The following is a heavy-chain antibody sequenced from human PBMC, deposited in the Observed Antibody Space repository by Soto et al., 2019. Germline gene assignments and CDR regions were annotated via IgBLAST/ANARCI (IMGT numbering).Heavy chain of an antibody. J-gene: IGHJ6*02. Sequence: EVQLVESGGGLVQPGGSLRLSCAASGFAFSSYSMNWVRQAPGKGLEWVSYISSSSSTIYYADSVKGRFTISRDNAKNSLYLQMNSLRDEDTAVYYCARARRAWSPDYYYYGMDVWGQGTTVTVSS. D-gene: IGHD2-8*02. CDR1: GFAFSSYS. CDR3: ARARRAWSPDYYYYGMDV. V-gene: IGHV3-48*02. CDR2: ISSSSSTI.